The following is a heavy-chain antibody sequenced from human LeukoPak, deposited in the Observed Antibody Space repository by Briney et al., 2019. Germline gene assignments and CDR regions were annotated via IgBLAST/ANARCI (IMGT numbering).Heavy chain of an antibody. CDR3: ARDFSYDSSGYY. D-gene: IGHD3-22*01. J-gene: IGHJ4*02. CDR1: GFTVSSNY. CDR2: IYSGGST. Sequence: PGGSLRLSCAASGFTVSSNYMTWVRQAPGKGLEWVSIIYSGGSTYYADSVKGRFTISRDNSKNTLYLQMNSLRAEDTAVYYCARDFSYDSSGYYWGQGTLVTVSS. V-gene: IGHV3-53*01.